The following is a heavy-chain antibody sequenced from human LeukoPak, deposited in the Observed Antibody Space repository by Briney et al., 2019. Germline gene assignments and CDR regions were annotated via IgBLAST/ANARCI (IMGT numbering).Heavy chain of an antibody. V-gene: IGHV3-23*01. Sequence: GGSLRLSCAASGFTFSSYAMSWVRQAPGKGLEWGSAISGSGGSTYYADSVKGRFTISRDNSKNTLYLQMNSLRAEDTAVYYCAKVGGGIVVVPAAVFDYWGQGTLVTVS. CDR1: GFTFSSYA. D-gene: IGHD2-2*01. CDR2: ISGSGGST. J-gene: IGHJ4*02. CDR3: AKVGGGIVVVPAAVFDY.